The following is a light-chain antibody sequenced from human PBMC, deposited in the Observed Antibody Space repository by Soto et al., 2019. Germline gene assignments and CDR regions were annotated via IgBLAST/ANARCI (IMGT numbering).Light chain of an antibody. V-gene: IGLV2-23*02. CDR2: EVS. J-gene: IGLJ1*01. CDR3: CSYAGSSTFLYV. CDR1: SSDVGSYNL. Sequence: QSALTQPASVSGSPGQSIPISCTGTSSDVGSYNLVSWYQQHPGKAPKLMIYEVSKRPSGVSNRFSGSKSGNTASLTISGLQAEDEADYSCCSYAGSSTFLYVFGTGTKVTVL.